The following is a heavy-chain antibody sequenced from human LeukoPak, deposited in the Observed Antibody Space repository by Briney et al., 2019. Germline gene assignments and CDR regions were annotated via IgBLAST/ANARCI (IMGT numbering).Heavy chain of an antibody. CDR2: TYYRSKWYN. CDR1: GDSVSSNSAA. Sequence: SQTLSLTCAISGDSVSSNSAAWNWIRQSPSRGLEWLGRTYYRSKWYNDYAVSVKSRITINPDTSKNQFSLQLNSVTPEDTAVYYCAKGTSSSCYSAPNYWGQGTLVTVSS. V-gene: IGHV6-1*01. CDR3: AKGTSSSCYSAPNY. D-gene: IGHD2-15*01. J-gene: IGHJ4*02.